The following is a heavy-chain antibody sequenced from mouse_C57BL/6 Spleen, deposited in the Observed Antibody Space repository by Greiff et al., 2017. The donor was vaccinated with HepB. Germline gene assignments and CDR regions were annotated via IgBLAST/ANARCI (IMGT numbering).Heavy chain of an antibody. CDR3: ARSYGSSHYYAMDY. CDR1: GYTFTSYT. D-gene: IGHD1-1*01. J-gene: IGHJ4*01. CDR2: INPSSGYT. Sequence: QVQLKESGAELARPGASVKMSCKASGYTFTSYTMHWVKQRPGQGLEWIGYINPSSGYTKYNQKFKDKATLTADKSSSTAYMQLSSLTSEDSAVYYCARSYGSSHYYAMDYWGQGTSVTVSS. V-gene: IGHV1-4*01.